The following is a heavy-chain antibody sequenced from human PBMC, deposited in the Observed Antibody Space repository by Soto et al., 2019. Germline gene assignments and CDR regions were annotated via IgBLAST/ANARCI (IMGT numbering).Heavy chain of an antibody. Sequence: LSLTCAVSGGSISSSNWWSWVRQPPGKGLEWIGEIYHSGSTNYNPSLKSRVTISVDKSKNQFSLKLSSVTAADTAVYYCARDPSGDSSSWYGFGSHYYYGMDVWGQGTTVTVSS. CDR3: ARDPSGDSSSWYGFGSHYYYGMDV. V-gene: IGHV4-4*02. J-gene: IGHJ6*02. CDR2: IYHSGST. D-gene: IGHD6-13*01. CDR1: GGSISSSNW.